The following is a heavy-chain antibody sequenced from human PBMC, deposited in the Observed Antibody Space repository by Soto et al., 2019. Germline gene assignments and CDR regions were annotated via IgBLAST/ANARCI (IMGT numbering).Heavy chain of an antibody. D-gene: IGHD4-17*01. V-gene: IGHV3-23*01. CDR3: ARGQDDYGDSDVWFDP. CDR1: GFSFSSYG. Sequence: EEQLLESGGGLVQPGGSLRLSCAASGFSFSSYGMSWVRQAPGKGLEWVSGISGGGDSTDYADSVKGRFTIYRDKSKNTLYLQMNSLRAEDTAVYYCARGQDDYGDSDVWFDPWGQGTLVSVSS. J-gene: IGHJ5*02. CDR2: ISGGGDST.